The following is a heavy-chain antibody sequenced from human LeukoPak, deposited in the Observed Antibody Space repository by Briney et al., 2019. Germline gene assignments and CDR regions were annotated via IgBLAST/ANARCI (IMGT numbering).Heavy chain of an antibody. CDR3: ARYTSWDIVVVPAANTWFDP. D-gene: IGHD2-2*01. CDR2: INHSGST. J-gene: IGHJ5*02. V-gene: IGHV4-34*01. CDR1: GGSFSGYY. Sequence: SETLSLTCAVYGGSFSGYYWSWIRQPPGKGLEWIGEINHSGSTNYNPSLKSRVTISVDTSKNQFSLKLGSVTAADTAVYYCARYTSWDIVVVPAANTWFDPWGQGTLVTVSS.